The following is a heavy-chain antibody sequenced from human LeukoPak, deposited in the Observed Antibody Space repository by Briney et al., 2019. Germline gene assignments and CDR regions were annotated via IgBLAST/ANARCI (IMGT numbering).Heavy chain of an antibody. CDR1: GGSISSGSYC. CDR3: ARPSTFGNPWFDP. J-gene: IGHJ5*02. D-gene: IGHD3-3*02. CDR2: ICYSGRH. V-gene: IGHV4-39*01. Sequence: PSETLSLTCTVSGGSISSGSYCWGWLPPPPGKGVGSILSICYSGRHYYYQSLKRRVTISVDTSKTQFSLPLSSVTGADTAVYYCARPSTFGNPWFDPCGEGTLVTVSS.